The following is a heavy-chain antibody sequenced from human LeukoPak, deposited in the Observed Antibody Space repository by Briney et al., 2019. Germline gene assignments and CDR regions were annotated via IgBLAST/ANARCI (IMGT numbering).Heavy chain of an antibody. CDR2: INPDGRDT. CDR1: GFTFNRCW. CDR3: TSWGDTTAEYFQR. J-gene: IGHJ1*01. V-gene: IGHV3-7*01. Sequence: GSLRLSCVVSGFTFNRCWMNWVRQAPGKGLEWVAHINPDGRDTYYVDSVKGRFTISRDNAQNSMYLQMNSLKVEDTAVYYCTSWGDTTAEYFQRWGQGTLVTVSS. D-gene: IGHD2-21*02.